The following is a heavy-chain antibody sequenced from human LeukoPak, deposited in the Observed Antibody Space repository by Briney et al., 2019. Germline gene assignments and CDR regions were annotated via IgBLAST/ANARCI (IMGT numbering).Heavy chain of an antibody. CDR2: IYTSGST. D-gene: IGHD3-10*01. Sequence: SETLSLTCAVYGGSFSGYYWSWIRQPPGKGLEWIGRIYTSGSTNYNPSLKSRVTISVDTSKNQFSLKLSSVTAADTAVYYCARAGRVVRGHNWFDPWGQGTLVTVSS. CDR1: GGSFSGYY. CDR3: ARAGRVVRGHNWFDP. J-gene: IGHJ5*02. V-gene: IGHV4-4*08.